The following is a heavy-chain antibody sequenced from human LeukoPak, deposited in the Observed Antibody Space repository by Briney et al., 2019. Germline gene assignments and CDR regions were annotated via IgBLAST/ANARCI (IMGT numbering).Heavy chain of an antibody. D-gene: IGHD6-13*01. Sequence: SETLSLTCTVSGGSISSYYWSWIRQPPGKGLEWIVYIYYSGSTNYNPSLKSRVTISVDTSKNQFSLKLSSVTAADTAVYYCARDRHSSSARFDPWGQGTLVTVSS. CDR2: IYYSGST. CDR1: GGSISSYY. J-gene: IGHJ5*02. CDR3: ARDRHSSSARFDP. V-gene: IGHV4-59*01.